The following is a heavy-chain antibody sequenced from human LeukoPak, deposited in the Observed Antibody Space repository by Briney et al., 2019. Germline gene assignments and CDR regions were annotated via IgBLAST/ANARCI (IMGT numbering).Heavy chain of an antibody. Sequence: TGGSLRLSCAASGFTFDDYGMNWVRQAPGKGLEWVSGINWNGGSTGYADSVKGRFTISRDNAKNSLYLQMNSLRAEDTAVYYCARGPRDPTGYCSGGRCSPTYEVWGQGTLVSVSS. CDR3: ARGPRDPTGYCSGGRCSPTYEV. J-gene: IGHJ4*02. CDR2: INWNGGST. V-gene: IGHV3-20*04. CDR1: GFTFDDYG. D-gene: IGHD2-15*01.